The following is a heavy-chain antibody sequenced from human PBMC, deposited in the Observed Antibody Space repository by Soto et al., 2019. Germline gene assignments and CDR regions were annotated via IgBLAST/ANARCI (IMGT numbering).Heavy chain of an antibody. V-gene: IGHV1-69*12. J-gene: IGHJ4*02. Sequence: QVQLVQSGAEVKKPGSSVKVSCKASGGTFSTYTISWVRQAPGQGLEWMGGIIPIFGTANYAQKFQGRVTITADVSTSTAYVALSSLRSEDTAVYYCARLPTVVLFDYWGQGTLVTVSS. D-gene: IGHD4-17*01. CDR3: ARLPTVVLFDY. CDR1: GGTFSTYT. CDR2: IIPIFGTA.